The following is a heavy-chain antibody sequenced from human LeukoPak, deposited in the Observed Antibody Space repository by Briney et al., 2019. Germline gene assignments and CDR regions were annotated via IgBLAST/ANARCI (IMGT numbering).Heavy chain of an antibody. D-gene: IGHD3-10*01. CDR2: ISSSGSTI. V-gene: IGHV3-11*01. CDR3: ARVRYYGSGTPPAFDI. J-gene: IGHJ3*02. Sequence: GGSLRLSCAASGFTVSSNYMSWVRQAPGKGLEWVSYISSSGSTIYYADSVKGRFTISRDNAKNSLYLQTNSLRAEDTAVYYCARVRYYGSGTPPAFDIWGQGTMVTVSS. CDR1: GFTVSSNY.